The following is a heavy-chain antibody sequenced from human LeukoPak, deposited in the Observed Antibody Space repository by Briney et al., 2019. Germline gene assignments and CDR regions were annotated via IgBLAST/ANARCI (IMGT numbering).Heavy chain of an antibody. CDR2: INHSGST. J-gene: IGHJ6*02. CDR3: ARDLSSSPKRDYYYYGMDV. D-gene: IGHD6-6*01. V-gene: IGHV4-34*01. CDR1: GGSFSGYY. Sequence: KPSETLSLTCAVYGGSFSGYYWSWIRQPPGKGLEWIGEINHSGSTNYNPSLKSQVTISVDTSKNQFSLKLSSVTAADTAVYYCARDLSSSPKRDYYYYGMDVWGQGTTVTVSS.